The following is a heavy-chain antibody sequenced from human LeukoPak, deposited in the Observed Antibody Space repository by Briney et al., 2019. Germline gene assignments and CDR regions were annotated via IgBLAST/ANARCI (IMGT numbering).Heavy chain of an antibody. CDR2: ISGSGDST. V-gene: IGHV3-23*01. CDR1: GFTFSSYA. CDR3: AKASLKQWLPPGPGY. D-gene: IGHD6-19*01. Sequence: PGGSLRLSCAASGFTFSSYAMSWVRQAPGKGLEWVSAISGSGDSTYYADSVKGRFTISRDNSKNTLYLQMNSLRAEDTAVYYCAKASLKQWLPPGPGYWGQGTLVTVSS. J-gene: IGHJ4*02.